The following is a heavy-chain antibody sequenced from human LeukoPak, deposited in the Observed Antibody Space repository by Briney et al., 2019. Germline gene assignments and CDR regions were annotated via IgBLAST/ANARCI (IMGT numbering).Heavy chain of an antibody. CDR1: GFTFRTYW. J-gene: IGHJ4*02. CDR2: INSDGSST. CDR3: ARDGAAAVNY. V-gene: IGHV3-74*01. D-gene: IGHD6-25*01. Sequence: GGSLRLSCAASGFTFRTYWMHWVRQAPGKGLVWVSRINSDGSSTRYADSVKGRFTISRDNAKNTLYLQMNSLRAEDTAMYYCARDGAAAVNYWGQGTLVTVSS.